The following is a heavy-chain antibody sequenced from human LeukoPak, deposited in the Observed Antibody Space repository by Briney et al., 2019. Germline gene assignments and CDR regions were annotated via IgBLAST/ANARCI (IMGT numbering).Heavy chain of an antibody. D-gene: IGHD5-12*01. CDR1: GGSISSSNW. V-gene: IGHV4-4*02. J-gene: IGHJ4*02. Sequence: SETLSLTCAVSGGSISSSNWWSWVRQPPGKGLEWIGEIYHSGSTNYNPSLKSRVTISIDTSKNQFSLKLNSVTAADTAMYYCARATYSGYDFGYWGRGTLVTVSS. CDR2: IYHSGST. CDR3: ARATYSGYDFGY.